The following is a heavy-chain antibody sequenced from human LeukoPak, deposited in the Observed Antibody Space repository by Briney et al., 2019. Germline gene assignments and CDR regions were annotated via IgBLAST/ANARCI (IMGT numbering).Heavy chain of an antibody. D-gene: IGHD6-19*01. Sequence: GGSLRLSCAASEFSVGSNYMTWVRQAPGKGLEWVSLIYSGGATYYADSVKGRFTISRDNSKNTLYLQMNSLRVEDTAVYYCARLAVGGWDLRYWGQGTLVSVST. CDR3: ARLAVGGWDLRY. CDR2: IYSGGAT. CDR1: EFSVGSNY. V-gene: IGHV3-66*01. J-gene: IGHJ4*02.